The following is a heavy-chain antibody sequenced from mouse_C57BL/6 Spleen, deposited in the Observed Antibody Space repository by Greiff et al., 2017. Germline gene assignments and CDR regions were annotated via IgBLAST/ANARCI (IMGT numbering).Heavy chain of an antibody. V-gene: IGHV14-1*01. CDR3: TSWYRFAD. J-gene: IGHJ3*01. Sequence: VQLQQSGAELVRPGASVKLSCTASGFNITDYYMHWVKQRPEQGLEWIGRIDPEDGDTEYAPKFQGKAIMTADTSSNTAFLQRSSQTSEDTDVYYCTSWYRFADWGQGTLVTVSA. CDR1: GFNITDYY. CDR2: IDPEDGDT. D-gene: IGHD1-1*02.